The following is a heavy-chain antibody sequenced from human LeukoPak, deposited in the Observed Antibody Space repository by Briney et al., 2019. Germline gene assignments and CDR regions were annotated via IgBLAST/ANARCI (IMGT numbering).Heavy chain of an antibody. CDR1: GYSFTSYW. CDR2: IYPGDSDT. V-gene: IGHV5-51*01. CDR3: ARAAYCSGGSCYCDY. D-gene: IGHD2-15*01. J-gene: IGHJ4*02. Sequence: ASVKVSCKASGYSFTSYWIGWVRQMPGKGLEWMGIIYPGDSDTRYSPSFQGQVTISADKSINTAYLQWSSLKASDTAMYYCARAAYCSGGSCYCDYWGQGTLVTVSS.